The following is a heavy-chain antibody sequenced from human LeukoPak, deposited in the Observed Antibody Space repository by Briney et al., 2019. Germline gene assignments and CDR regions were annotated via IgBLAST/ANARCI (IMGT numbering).Heavy chain of an antibody. CDR3: ARESRGELRILDY. V-gene: IGHV4-38-2*02. Sequence: SETLSLTCAVSGYSISSGYYWGWIRQPPGKGLEWIGSIYHSGSTYYNPSLKSRVTISVDTSKNQFSLKLSSVTAADTAVYYCARESRGELRILDYWGQGTLVTVSS. J-gene: IGHJ4*02. D-gene: IGHD1-26*01. CDR1: GYSISSGYY. CDR2: IYHSGST.